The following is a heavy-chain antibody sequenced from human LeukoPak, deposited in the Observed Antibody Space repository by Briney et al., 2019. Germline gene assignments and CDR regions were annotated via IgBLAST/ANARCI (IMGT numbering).Heavy chain of an antibody. Sequence: GGSLRVSCAASGFIFSSYAMSWVRQAPGKGLEWVSIISGSGGSTYYADSVKGRFIISRDNSKNTLYLQMNSLRAEDTAVYYCAKDLHYDILTGLDYWGQGTLVTVSS. V-gene: IGHV3-23*01. CDR3: AKDLHYDILTGLDY. J-gene: IGHJ4*02. D-gene: IGHD3-9*01. CDR1: GFIFSSYA. CDR2: ISGSGGST.